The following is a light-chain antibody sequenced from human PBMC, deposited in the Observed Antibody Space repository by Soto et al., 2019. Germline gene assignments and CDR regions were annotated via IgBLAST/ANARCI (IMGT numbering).Light chain of an antibody. V-gene: IGKV3-20*01. CDR3: QQYGSSGT. J-gene: IGKJ1*01. Sequence: EIVLTQSPGTLSLSPGERATLSCRASQSVSNNYLAWYQQKPGQARRLLLYGASNRATGIPDRFSGSGSGTDFTLTISRLEPEDFAVYYCQQYGSSGTFGQGTKVDIK. CDR1: QSVSNNY. CDR2: GAS.